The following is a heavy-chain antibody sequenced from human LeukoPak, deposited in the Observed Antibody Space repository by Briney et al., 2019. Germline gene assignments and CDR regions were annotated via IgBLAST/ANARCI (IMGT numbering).Heavy chain of an antibody. D-gene: IGHD6-19*01. Sequence: PGGSQRLSCAASGFKFSDHYIGWVRQAPGKGLEWVGRSRNKASSYTTEYAASVEGRFTISRDVSESSLYLQMNSLRTEDTAVYYCARSTAVAAQVGGYDAFDIWGQGTMVTVSS. V-gene: IGHV3-72*01. CDR3: ARSTAVAAQVGGYDAFDI. J-gene: IGHJ3*02. CDR2: SRNKASSYTT. CDR1: GFKFSDHY.